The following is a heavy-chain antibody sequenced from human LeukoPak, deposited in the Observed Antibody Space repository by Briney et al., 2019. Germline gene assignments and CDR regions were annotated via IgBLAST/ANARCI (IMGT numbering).Heavy chain of an antibody. J-gene: IGHJ6*02. D-gene: IGHD5-18*01. Sequence: GGSLRLSCAASGFTFNNYGMYWVRQAPGKGLEWVALIWYDGSNKYYADSVKGRFTISRDSSKNTWYLQMNSLRAEDTAVYYCARVPGHSSRGLYYNMDVWGQGTTVTVSS. CDR1: GFTFNNYG. CDR2: IWYDGSNK. V-gene: IGHV3-33*01. CDR3: ARVPGHSSRGLYYNMDV.